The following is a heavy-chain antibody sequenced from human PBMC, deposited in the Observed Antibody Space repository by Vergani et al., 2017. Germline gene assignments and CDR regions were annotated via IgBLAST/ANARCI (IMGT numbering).Heavy chain of an antibody. D-gene: IGHD3-3*01. Sequence: VQLLESGGGLVQPGGSLRLTCAASEFSLSRFWMSWVRQAPEKGLEWVAVISNDGGNKYYADSVKGRFTIYKDNTVDMLSLQMNSLRPDDTAVYYCVRGGRGDHGDFWSRLGPWGQGTRVIVSS. CDR3: VRGGRGDHGDFWSRLGP. J-gene: IGHJ5*02. V-gene: IGHV3-30*03. CDR2: ISNDGGNK. CDR1: EFSLSRFW.